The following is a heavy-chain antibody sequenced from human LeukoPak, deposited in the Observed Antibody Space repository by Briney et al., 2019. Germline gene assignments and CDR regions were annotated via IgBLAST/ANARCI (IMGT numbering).Heavy chain of an antibody. CDR3: ARDRRFPDDIFDI. Sequence: PGGSLRLSCAASGFTFSSYAMSWVRQAPGKGLDWVSAISSSGLTYYPDSVKGRFTISRDNSKNMLYLQMNGLRAEDTALYHCARDRRFPDDIFDIWGHGTMVTVSS. CDR2: ISSSGLT. V-gene: IGHV3-23*01. J-gene: IGHJ3*02. CDR1: GFTFSSYA. D-gene: IGHD3-22*01.